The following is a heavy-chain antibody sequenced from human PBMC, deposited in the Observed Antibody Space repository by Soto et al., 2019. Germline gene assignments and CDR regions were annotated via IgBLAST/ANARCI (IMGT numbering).Heavy chain of an antibody. Sequence: QVQLVESGGGVVQPGRSLRLSCAASGFSFSRYGMHWARQVPGKGPEWVAVMSYDGSAKYYGDSVKGRFTISRDNSKNTVDLQMNSLRVEDTAVYYCARGHGVVVVPATPWDYCALDVWGQGTTVIVSS. CDR1: GFSFSRYG. CDR2: MSYDGSAK. D-gene: IGHD2-15*01. CDR3: ARGHGVVVVPATPWDYCALDV. V-gene: IGHV3-30-3*01. J-gene: IGHJ6*02.